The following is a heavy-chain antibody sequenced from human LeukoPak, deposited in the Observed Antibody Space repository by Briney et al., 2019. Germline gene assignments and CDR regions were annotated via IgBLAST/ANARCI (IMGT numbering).Heavy chain of an antibody. CDR3: AKDRYSSNWLGAFDY. CDR2: ISGSGSNI. CDR1: GLTFSSYA. D-gene: IGHD6-13*01. Sequence: GGSLRLSCAASGLTFSSYAMGWVRQAPGKGLEWVSAISGSGSNIYYADSVKGRFTISRDNSKNTVYLQMNSLRAEDTAVYYCAKDRYSSNWLGAFDYWGQGTPVTVSS. V-gene: IGHV3-23*01. J-gene: IGHJ4*02.